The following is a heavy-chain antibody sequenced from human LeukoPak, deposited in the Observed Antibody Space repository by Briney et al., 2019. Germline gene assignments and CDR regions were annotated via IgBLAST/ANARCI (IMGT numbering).Heavy chain of an antibody. CDR3: ARDGNCGGDCYSMDV. V-gene: IGHV1-69*04. CDR1: GGTFSSYA. CDR2: IIPIFGIA. J-gene: IGHJ6*02. D-gene: IGHD2-21*02. Sequence: SVKVSCKAPGGTFSSYAISWVRQAPGQGLEWMGRIIPIFGIANYAQKFQGRVTITADKSTSTAYMELSSLRSEDTAVYYCARDGNCGGDCYSMDVWGQGTTVTVSS.